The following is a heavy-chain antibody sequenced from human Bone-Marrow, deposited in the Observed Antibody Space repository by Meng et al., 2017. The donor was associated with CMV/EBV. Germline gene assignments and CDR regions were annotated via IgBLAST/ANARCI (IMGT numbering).Heavy chain of an antibody. D-gene: IGHD2-2*01. Sequence: SVKVSCKASGGTFSSYAISWVRQAPGQGLEWMGGIIPIFGTANYAQKFQGRVTITADKSTSTAYMELSSLRSEDTAVYYCASPELVPADPYYYYGMDVWGQGTTATVSS. CDR2: IIPIFGTA. CDR3: ASPELVPADPYYYYGMDV. J-gene: IGHJ6*02. V-gene: IGHV1-69*06. CDR1: GGTFSSYA.